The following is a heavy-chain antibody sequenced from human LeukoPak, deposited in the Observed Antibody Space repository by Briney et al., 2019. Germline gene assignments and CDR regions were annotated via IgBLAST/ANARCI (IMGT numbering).Heavy chain of an antibody. Sequence: PSETLSLTCAVSGGSISSGGYSWSWIRQPPGKGLEWIGYIYHSGSTYYNPSLKSRVTISVDGSKNQFSLKLSSVTAADTAVYYCARSGYYGMDVWGQGTTVTVSS. D-gene: IGHD3-3*01. CDR2: IYHSGST. CDR1: GGSISSGGYS. V-gene: IGHV4-30-2*01. CDR3: ARSGYYGMDV. J-gene: IGHJ6*02.